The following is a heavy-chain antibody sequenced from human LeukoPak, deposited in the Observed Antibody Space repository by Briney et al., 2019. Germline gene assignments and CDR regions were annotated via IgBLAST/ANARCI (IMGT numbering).Heavy chain of an antibody. CDR3: ARAVDNSIDL. D-gene: IGHD2/OR15-2a*01. V-gene: IGHV4-39*01. Sequence: PSETLSLTCTVSDGSITSYYWGWARQPPGKGLEYIGTVHYSGATFFNPSLRSRLTMSVDTSKNQVSLKLNSVTAADTALYSCARAVDNSIDLWGQGFLVTVSS. J-gene: IGHJ5*02. CDR1: DGSITSYY. CDR2: VHYSGAT.